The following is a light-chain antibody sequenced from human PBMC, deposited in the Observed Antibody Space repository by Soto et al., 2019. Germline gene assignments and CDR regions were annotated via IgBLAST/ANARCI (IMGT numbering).Light chain of an antibody. CDR3: SSYTSSGTYV. CDR2: EVS. CDR1: GSDVGGYNY. V-gene: IGLV2-14*01. Sequence: QSALTQPASVSGSPGQSITISCTGTGSDVGGYNYVSWSQQHPGKAPQLMIYEVSNRPSGVSNRFSGSKSGNTASLTISGLQAEDEADYYCSSYTSSGTYVFGTGTKLTVL. J-gene: IGLJ1*01.